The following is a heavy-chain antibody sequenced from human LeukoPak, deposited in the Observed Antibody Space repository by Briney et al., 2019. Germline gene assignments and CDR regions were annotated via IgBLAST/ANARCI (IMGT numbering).Heavy chain of an antibody. CDR2: ISSSSSYI. D-gene: IGHD3-22*01. Sequence: PGGSLRLSCAASGFTFSSYSMNWVRQAPGKGLEWVSSISSSSSYIYYADSVKGRFTISRDNAKNSLYLQMNSLRAEDTAVYYCAREDDSSGYHHFDYWGQGTLVTVSS. CDR3: AREDDSSGYHHFDY. CDR1: GFTFSSYS. J-gene: IGHJ4*02. V-gene: IGHV3-21*01.